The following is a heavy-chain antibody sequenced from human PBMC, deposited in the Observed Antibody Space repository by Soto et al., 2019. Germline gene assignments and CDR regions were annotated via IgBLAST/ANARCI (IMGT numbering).Heavy chain of an antibody. CDR1: GFTFSSYA. V-gene: IGHV3-23*01. CDR2: ISGSGGST. CDR3: AKVACISTSCYVPPRDGMDV. D-gene: IGHD2-2*01. J-gene: IGHJ6*02. Sequence: EVQLLESGGGLVQPGGSLRLSCAASGFTFSSYAMSWVRQAPGKGLEWVSAISGSGGSTYYADSVKGRFTISRDNSKDTLYLQMNSPRAEDTAVYYCAKVACISTSCYVPPRDGMDVWGQGTTVTVSS.